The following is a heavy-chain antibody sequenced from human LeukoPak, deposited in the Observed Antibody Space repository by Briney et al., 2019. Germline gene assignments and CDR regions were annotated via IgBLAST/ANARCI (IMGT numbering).Heavy chain of an antibody. V-gene: IGHV4-34*01. CDR2: IYYSGST. Sequence: SETPSLTCAVYGGSFSGYYWSWIRQPPGKGLEWIGSIYYSGSTYYNPSLKSRVTISVDTSKNQFSLKLSSVTAADTAVYYCARGYDSSGYYLLSPYLDYWGQGTLVTVSS. CDR1: GGSFSGYY. D-gene: IGHD3-22*01. J-gene: IGHJ4*02. CDR3: ARGYDSSGYYLLSPYLDY.